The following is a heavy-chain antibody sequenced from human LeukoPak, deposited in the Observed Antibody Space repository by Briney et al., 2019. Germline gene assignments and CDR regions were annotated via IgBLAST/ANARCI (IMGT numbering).Heavy chain of an antibody. CDR3: ARNNWGIDY. CDR1: GFTFRNHW. CDR2: INSDGSDT. Sequence: PGRSLRLSCAASGFTFRNHWMHWVRQASGKGLVWVARINSDGSDTSHADSVEGRFTISRDNAKDTLYLQMNSLRVEDTAVYYCARNNWGIDYWGQGTLVAVSS. J-gene: IGHJ4*02. V-gene: IGHV3-74*01. D-gene: IGHD7-27*01.